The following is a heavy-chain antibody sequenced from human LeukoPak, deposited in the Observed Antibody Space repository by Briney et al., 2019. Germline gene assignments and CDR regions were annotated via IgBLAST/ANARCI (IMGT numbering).Heavy chain of an antibody. D-gene: IGHD3-3*01. Sequence: SETLSLTCTVSGGSISSSSYYWGWIRQPPGKGLEWIGSIYYSGSTYYNPSLKSRVTISVDTSKNQFSLKLSSVTAADTAVYYCARHGQGTYYDFWSGYYLNWFDPWGQGTLVTVSS. V-gene: IGHV4-39*01. J-gene: IGHJ5*02. CDR3: ARHGQGTYYDFWSGYYLNWFDP. CDR2: IYYSGST. CDR1: GGSISSSSYY.